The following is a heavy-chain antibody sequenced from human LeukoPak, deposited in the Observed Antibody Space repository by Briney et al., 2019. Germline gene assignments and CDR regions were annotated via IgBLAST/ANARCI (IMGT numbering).Heavy chain of an antibody. CDR2: IYSGGST. CDR3: ARDGSSGWSLGYFDY. CDR1: GFTVSSNY. Sequence: GGSLRHSCAASGFTVSSNYMSWVRQAPGKGLEWVSVIYSGGSTYYADSVKGRFTISRDNSKNTLYLQMNSLGAEDTAVHYCARDGSSGWSLGYFDYWGQGTLVTVSS. D-gene: IGHD6-19*01. V-gene: IGHV3-53*01. J-gene: IGHJ4*02.